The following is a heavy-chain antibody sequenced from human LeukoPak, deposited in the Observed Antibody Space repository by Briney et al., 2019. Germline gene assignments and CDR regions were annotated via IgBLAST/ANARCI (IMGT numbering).Heavy chain of an antibody. D-gene: IGHD6-13*01. J-gene: IGHJ5*02. CDR2: INPHSGDT. CDR3: ARDQGADGNCFDP. Sequence: ASVKVSCKASGYTFTDYYVHWVRQAPGQGLEWMGRINPHSGDTNYAQKFQGRVTLTRDRSINTAYMDLSSLRSDDTAVYYCARDQGADGNCFDPWGQGTLVIVS. CDR1: GYTFTDYY. V-gene: IGHV1-2*06.